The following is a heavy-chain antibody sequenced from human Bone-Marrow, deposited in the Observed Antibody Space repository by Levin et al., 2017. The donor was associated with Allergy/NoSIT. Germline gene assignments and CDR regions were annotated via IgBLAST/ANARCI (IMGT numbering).Heavy chain of an antibody. Sequence: LSLTCAASGFTFSSYGMHWVRQAPGKGLEWVAVISYDGSNKYYADSVKGRFTISRDNSKNTLYLQMNSLRAEDTAVYYCAKDVTRGGDSYFDYWGQGTLVTVSS. CDR2: ISYDGSNK. D-gene: IGHD2-21*02. J-gene: IGHJ4*02. CDR1: GFTFSSYG. V-gene: IGHV3-30*18. CDR3: AKDVTRGGDSYFDY.